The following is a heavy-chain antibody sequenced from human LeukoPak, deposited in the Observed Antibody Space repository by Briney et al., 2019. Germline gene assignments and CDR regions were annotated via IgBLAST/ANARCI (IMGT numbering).Heavy chain of an antibody. CDR3: ARDLFSGSYYEDF. V-gene: IGHV3-7*01. CDR1: GFTLSSYW. J-gene: IGHJ4*02. Sequence: GGSLRLSCAASGFTLSSYWMSWVRQAPGKGLEWVANIDQDGSSKNYVDSVKGRFSISRDDAKNSLYLQMNSLRAEDTAVYYCARDLFSGSYYEDFWGQGTLVTVSS. D-gene: IGHD1-26*01. CDR2: IDQDGSSK.